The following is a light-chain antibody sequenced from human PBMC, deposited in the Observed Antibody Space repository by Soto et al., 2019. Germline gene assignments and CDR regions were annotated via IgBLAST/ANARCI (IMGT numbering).Light chain of an antibody. CDR3: SSYTSSSTYV. J-gene: IGLJ1*01. CDR1: SSDVGGYNY. CDR2: DVS. V-gene: IGLV2-14*01. Sequence: QSALTQPASVYGSPGQSITISCTGTSSDVGGYNYVSWYQQHPGKAPKLMIYDVSNRPSGVSNRFSGSKSGHTASLTISGLQAEDEADYYCSSYTSSSTYVFGTGTKLTVL.